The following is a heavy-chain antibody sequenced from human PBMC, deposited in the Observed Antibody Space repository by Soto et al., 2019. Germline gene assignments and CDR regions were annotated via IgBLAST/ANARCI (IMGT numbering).Heavy chain of an antibody. V-gene: IGHV3-23*01. CDR1: GFSFSSYA. D-gene: IGHD5-12*01. CDR3: AKEGYSGYDYYFDY. CDR2: ISESGGST. J-gene: IGHJ4*02. Sequence: GGSLRLSCAASGFSFSSYAMSWVRQAPGKGLEWVSGISESGGSTYYGDSVKGRFTISRDNSKNTLYLQMNSLRAEDTAVYYCAKEGYSGYDYYFDYWGQGTLVTVSS.